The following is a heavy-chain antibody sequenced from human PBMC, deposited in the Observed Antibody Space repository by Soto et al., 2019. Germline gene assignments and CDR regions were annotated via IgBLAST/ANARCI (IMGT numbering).Heavy chain of an antibody. CDR2: IKQDGSEK. D-gene: IGHD3-16*01. CDR1: VFAFSIYC. CDR3: ERDLGGMDV. J-gene: IGHJ6*01. V-gene: IGHV3-7*01. Sequence: WLSXRLSGSASVFAFSIYCIIWVRQASGKGLEWVANIKQDGSEKYYVDSVKGRFTISRDNAKNSLYLQMNSLRAEDTAVYYCERDLGGMDVWGKGTKVNVSS.